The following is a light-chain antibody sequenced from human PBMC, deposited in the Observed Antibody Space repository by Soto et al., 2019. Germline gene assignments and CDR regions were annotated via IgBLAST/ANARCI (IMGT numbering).Light chain of an antibody. CDR2: EVS. V-gene: IGLV2-14*01. Sequence: QSVLTQPASVSGSPGQSITISCTGTSSDVGGYNYVSWYQQHPGKAPKLMIYEVSNRPSGVSNRFSGSKSGNTASLTISGLQAEDEADDYCSSYTSSSTPWVFGGGTKLTVL. CDR3: SSYTSSSTPWV. CDR1: SSDVGGYNY. J-gene: IGLJ3*02.